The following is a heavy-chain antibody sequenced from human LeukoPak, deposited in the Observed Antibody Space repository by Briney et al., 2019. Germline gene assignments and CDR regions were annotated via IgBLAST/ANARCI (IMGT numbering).Heavy chain of an antibody. CDR2: INTNTGNP. CDR1: GYTFTSYA. Sequence: ASVKASCKASGYTFTSYAMNWVRQAPGQGLEWMGWINTNTGNPTYAQGFTGRFVFSLDTSASTAYLQISSLKAEDTAVYYCARDGAWIFGVVRRGAWFDPWGQGTLVTVSS. CDR3: ARDGAWIFGVVRRGAWFDP. V-gene: IGHV7-4-1*02. D-gene: IGHD3-3*01. J-gene: IGHJ5*02.